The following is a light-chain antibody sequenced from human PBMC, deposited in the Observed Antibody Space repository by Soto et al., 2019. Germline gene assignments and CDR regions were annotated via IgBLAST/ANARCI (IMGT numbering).Light chain of an antibody. CDR3: LQALQPPPDT. CDR1: QSLLHSNGYNY. V-gene: IGKV2-28*01. J-gene: IGKJ2*01. Sequence: DIVMTQSPLSLPVTPGEPASISCRSSQSLLHSNGYNYLDWYLQKPGQSPQLLIYLGSNRASGVPYRFCGSGSGTDLTLKISRVEAEDVGVYYCLQALQPPPDTFGQGTNLEIK. CDR2: LGS.